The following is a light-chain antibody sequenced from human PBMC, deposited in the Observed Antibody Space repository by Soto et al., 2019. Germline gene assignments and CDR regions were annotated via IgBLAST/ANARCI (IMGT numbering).Light chain of an antibody. V-gene: IGLV2-14*01. Sequence: QSALTQPASVSGSPGQSITISCTGTSSDVGGYNYVSWYQQHPGKAPKLMIYEVSNRPSGVSHRFSGSKSGNTASLTISGLQAEDEADYYCCSYTSSSTPCVFGAGTKVTVL. CDR1: SSDVGGYNY. CDR3: CSYTSSSTPCV. J-gene: IGLJ1*01. CDR2: EVS.